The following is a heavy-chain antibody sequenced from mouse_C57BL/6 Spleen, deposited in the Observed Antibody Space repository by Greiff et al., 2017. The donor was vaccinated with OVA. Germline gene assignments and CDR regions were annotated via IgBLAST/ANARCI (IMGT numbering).Heavy chain of an antibody. D-gene: IGHD2-4*01. CDR3: AKGNYDYDDGAWFAY. CDR2: IWRGGST. CDR1: GFSLTSYG. V-gene: IGHV2-5*01. Sequence: QVQLQQSGPGLVQPSQSLSITCTVSGFSLTSYGVHWVRQSPGKGLEWLGVIWRGGSTDYNAAFMSRLSITKDNSKSQVFFKMNSLQADDTAIYYCAKGNYDYDDGAWFAYWGQGTLVTVSA. J-gene: IGHJ3*01.